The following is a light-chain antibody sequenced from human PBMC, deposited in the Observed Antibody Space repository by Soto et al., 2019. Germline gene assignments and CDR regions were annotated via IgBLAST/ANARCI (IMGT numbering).Light chain of an antibody. Sequence: QSALTQPASVSGSPGQSITISCTGTSSDVGHYDDVYWFQQHPGTAPTLLIYDITYRPSGVSNRFSGAKSGSTASLTISGLRTEEDDNYYCSSYTGTSTQVFGTGTKLTVL. J-gene: IGLJ1*01. CDR1: SSDVGHYDD. V-gene: IGLV2-14*03. CDR2: DIT. CDR3: SSYTGTSTQV.